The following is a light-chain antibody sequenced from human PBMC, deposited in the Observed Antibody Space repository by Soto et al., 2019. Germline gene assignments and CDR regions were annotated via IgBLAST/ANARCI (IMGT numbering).Light chain of an antibody. V-gene: IGLV2-11*01. CDR2: DVS. CDR1: SSYVGAYNY. J-gene: IGLJ1*01. CDR3: CSYAGTYSYV. Sequence: QXGLTQPRSVSGSPGQSVTISCTGTSSYVGAYNYVSWYQQHSGKAPKFMIYDVSKRPSGVPDRFSGSKSGNTASLTISGLQAEDEADYYCCSYAGTYSYVFGTGTKVTVL.